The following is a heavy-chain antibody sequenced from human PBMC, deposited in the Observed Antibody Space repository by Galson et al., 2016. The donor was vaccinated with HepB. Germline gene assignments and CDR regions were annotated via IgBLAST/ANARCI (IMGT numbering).Heavy chain of an antibody. J-gene: IGHJ6*02. Sequence: SETLSLTCTVSGGSISTYYWSWIRQPPGKGLEWIGYISYRGSTNYNPSLKSRVAISLDTSMNQFSLNLSSVTAADMAVYYCARDNWHPGGMDVWGQGTTVLVTS. CDR1: GGSISTYY. CDR2: ISYRGST. D-gene: IGHD1-20*01. V-gene: IGHV4-59*13. CDR3: ARDNWHPGGMDV.